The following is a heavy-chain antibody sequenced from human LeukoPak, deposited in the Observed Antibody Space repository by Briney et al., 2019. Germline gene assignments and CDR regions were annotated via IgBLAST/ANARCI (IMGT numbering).Heavy chain of an antibody. J-gene: IGHJ4*02. CDR3: AKDPGYSYGYMGGSFYFDY. CDR1: GFTFSSYA. D-gene: IGHD5-18*01. CDR2: ISGSGGST. Sequence: GSLRLSCAASGFTFSSYAMSWVRQAPGKGLEWVSAISGSGGSTYYADSVKGRFTISRDNSKNTLYLQMNSLRAEDTAVYYCAKDPGYSYGYMGGSFYFDYWGQGTLVTVSS. V-gene: IGHV3-23*01.